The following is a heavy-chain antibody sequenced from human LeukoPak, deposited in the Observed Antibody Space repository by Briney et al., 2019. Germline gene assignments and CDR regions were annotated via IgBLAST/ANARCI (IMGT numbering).Heavy chain of an antibody. V-gene: IGHV4/OR15-8*01. J-gene: IGHJ4*01. CDR2: VYHDGSA. Sequence: SETLSLTCAVSGASIESRSWWSWVRQPPGKGLEWIGEVYHDGSANYKPSLKSRVTISADTSRNHFSLKLTSVTAADTAVYYCAYNRNFALDNWGRGTLVTVSS. D-gene: IGHD1-14*01. CDR1: GASIESRSW. CDR3: AYNRNFALDN.